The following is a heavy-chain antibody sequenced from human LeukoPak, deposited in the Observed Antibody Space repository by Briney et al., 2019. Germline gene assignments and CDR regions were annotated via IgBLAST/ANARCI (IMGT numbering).Heavy chain of an antibody. V-gene: IGHV3-33*01. CDR3: ARDKDYYDSSGYYDY. J-gene: IGHJ4*02. D-gene: IGHD3-22*01. Sequence: PGGSLRLSCAASGFTFSSYGMHWVRQAPGKGLEWVAVIWYDGSNKYYADSVKGRFTISRDNSKNTLYLQMKSLRAEDTAVYYCARDKDYYDSSGYYDYWGQGTLVTVSS. CDR1: GFTFSSYG. CDR2: IWYDGSNK.